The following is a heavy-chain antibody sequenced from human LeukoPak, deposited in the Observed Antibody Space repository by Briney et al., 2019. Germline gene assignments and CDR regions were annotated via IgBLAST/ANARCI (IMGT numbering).Heavy chain of an antibody. CDR1: GFSFDNYG. Sequence: GGSLRLSCVTSGFSFDNYGMSWIRRAPGKGLEWISYFSSRKNIVNYADSVKGRFTISRDNSKNTLFLQMNSLRAEDTAVYYCAKGLGSSGYYFDAFDLWGQGTMVTVSS. CDR3: AKGLGSSGYYFDAFDL. D-gene: IGHD3-22*01. V-gene: IGHV3-11*05. CDR2: FSSRKNIV. J-gene: IGHJ3*01.